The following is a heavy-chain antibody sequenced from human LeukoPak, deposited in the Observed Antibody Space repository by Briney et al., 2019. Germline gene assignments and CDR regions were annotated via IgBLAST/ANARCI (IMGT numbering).Heavy chain of an antibody. CDR1: GGSISSYY. Sequence: SETLSLTCTVSGGSISSYYWSWIRQPPGKGLEWIGYIYYSGSTNYNPSLKSRVTISVDTSKNQFSLKLSSVTAADTAVYYCARSKTASTSYYYYYMDVWGKGTTVTISS. J-gene: IGHJ6*03. CDR3: ARSKTASTSYYYYYMDV. CDR2: IYYSGST. D-gene: IGHD1-14*01. V-gene: IGHV4-59*01.